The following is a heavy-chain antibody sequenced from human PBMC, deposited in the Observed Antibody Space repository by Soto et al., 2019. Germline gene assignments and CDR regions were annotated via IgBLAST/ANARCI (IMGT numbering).Heavy chain of an antibody. D-gene: IGHD1-7*01. Sequence: EVQLLESGGGLVQPGGSLRLSCAASGFTFSSYAMSWVRQAPGKGLEWVSAISGSGGSTYYADSLKGRFTISRENTKNTLYLQMNSLRAEDTAVYYCVIVTGYNWIYNADTPSWFDPWGQGTLVTVYS. CDR2: ISGSGGST. CDR1: GFTFSSYA. V-gene: IGHV3-23*01. CDR3: VIVTGYNWIYNADTPSWFDP. J-gene: IGHJ5*02.